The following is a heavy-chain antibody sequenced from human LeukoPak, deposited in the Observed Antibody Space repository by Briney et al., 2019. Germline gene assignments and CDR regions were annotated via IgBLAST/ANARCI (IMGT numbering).Heavy chain of an antibody. D-gene: IGHD5-12*01. V-gene: IGHV3-21*01. CDR2: ISSSSSYI. CDR1: GFTFSSYE. J-gene: IGHJ4*02. Sequence: GGSLRLSCAASGFTFSSYEMNWVRQAPGKGLEWVSSISSSSSYIYYADSVKGRFTISRDNAKNSLYLQMNSLRAEDTAVYYCARDAISGYADYWGQGTLVTVSS. CDR3: ARDAISGYADY.